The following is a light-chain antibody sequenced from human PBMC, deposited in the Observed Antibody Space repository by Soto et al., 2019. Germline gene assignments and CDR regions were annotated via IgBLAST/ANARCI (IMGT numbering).Light chain of an antibody. CDR1: GSNIGSHT. J-gene: IGLJ7*01. CDR3: AAWDDSLSGAV. CDR2: SND. Sequence: QSVLTQPPSASGTPGQRVTISCSGSGSNIGSHTVSWYQQLPGTAPNLLIYSNDQRPSGVPDRFSGSKSGTSASLAISGLQSEDEADYYCAAWDDSLSGAVFGGATQLTVL. V-gene: IGLV1-44*01.